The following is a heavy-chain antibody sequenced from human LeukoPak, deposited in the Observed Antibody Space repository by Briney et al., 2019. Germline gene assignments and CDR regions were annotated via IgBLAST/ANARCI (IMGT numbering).Heavy chain of an antibody. CDR1: GFTFSSYW. V-gene: IGHV3-23*01. CDR3: AAHQPLVAATYAFDI. J-gene: IGHJ3*02. D-gene: IGHD2-15*01. Sequence: GGSLRLSCAASGFTFSSYWMSWVRQAPGKGLEWVSAISGSGGSTYYADSVKGRFTISGDNSKNTLYLQMNSLRAEDTAVYYCAAHQPLVAATYAFDIWGQGTMVTVSS. CDR2: ISGSGGST.